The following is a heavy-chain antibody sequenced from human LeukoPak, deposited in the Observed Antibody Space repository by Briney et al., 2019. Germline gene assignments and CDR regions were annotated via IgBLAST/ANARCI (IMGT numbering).Heavy chain of an antibody. CDR1: GFIFSSWW. V-gene: IGHV3-74*01. CDR2: INTDGSYI. CDR3: ATFGIDWSLSY. D-gene: IGHD3-9*01. J-gene: IGHJ4*02. Sequence: GGSLRLSCAASGFIFSSWWMLWFRRPPGKGLLSVSHINTDGSYIVYADSVRGRFTISRDNAKNTLYLQMNNLRPEDTGVYYCATFGIDWSLSYWGQGALGTVSS.